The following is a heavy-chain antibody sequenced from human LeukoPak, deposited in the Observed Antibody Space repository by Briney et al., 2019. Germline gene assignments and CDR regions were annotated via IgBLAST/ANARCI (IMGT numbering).Heavy chain of an antibody. CDR3: ARATMGTTQGGYYGMDV. CDR1: VGSISSYY. Sequence: PSETLSLTCTVSVGSISSYYWSCMREPPGQGREGIGYMYYSGSTNYNPYLKSRDTISVDTSKNQFSLKLSSVTAAGTAVYYCARATMGTTQGGYYGMDVWGPGTTVTVSS. V-gene: IGHV4-59*01. J-gene: IGHJ6*02. CDR2: MYYSGST. D-gene: IGHD1-26*01.